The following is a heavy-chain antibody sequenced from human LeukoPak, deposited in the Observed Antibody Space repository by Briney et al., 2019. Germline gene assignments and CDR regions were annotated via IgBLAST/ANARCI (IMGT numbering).Heavy chain of an antibody. D-gene: IGHD2-2*01. CDR2: VKGDGTKT. J-gene: IGHJ4*02. Sequence: PGGSLRLSCATSGFTLNDYWIHWVRQAPGKGLYWVSGVKGDGTKTVYADSVKGRFTVSRDNARDALFLQMNSLRAEDSAVYYSTRDGAESTPNDYWGQGTLVTVSS. CDR1: GFTLNDYW. CDR3: TRDGAESTPNDY. V-gene: IGHV3-74*01.